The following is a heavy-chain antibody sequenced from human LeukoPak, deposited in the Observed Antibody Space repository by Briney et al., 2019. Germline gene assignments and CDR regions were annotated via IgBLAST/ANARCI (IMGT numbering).Heavy chain of an antibody. CDR1: GGSISSYY. CDR3: ARRDYYYGMDV. Sequence: PSETLSLTCTVSGGSISSYYWSWIRQPPGKGLEWIGYIYYSGSTNYNPSLKSRVTISVDTSKNQFSLKLSSVTAADTAVYYCARRDYYYGMDVWGQGTAVPVSS. V-gene: IGHV4-59*08. CDR2: IYYSGST. J-gene: IGHJ6*02.